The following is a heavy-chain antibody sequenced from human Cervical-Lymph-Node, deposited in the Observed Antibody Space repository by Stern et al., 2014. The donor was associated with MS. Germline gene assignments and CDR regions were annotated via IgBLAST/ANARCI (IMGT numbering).Heavy chain of an antibody. J-gene: IGHJ6*02. CDR2: INAGNGNT. Sequence: QVQLVQSGAEVKKPGASVKVSCKASGYTFTSYAMHWVRQAPGQRLEWMGWINAGNGNTKYSQKFQGRVTITRDTSASTAYMELSSLRSEDTAVYYCARDAQYSYGHYYYYYGMDVWGQGTTVTVSS. D-gene: IGHD5-18*01. V-gene: IGHV1-3*01. CDR1: GYTFTSYA. CDR3: ARDAQYSYGHYYYYYGMDV.